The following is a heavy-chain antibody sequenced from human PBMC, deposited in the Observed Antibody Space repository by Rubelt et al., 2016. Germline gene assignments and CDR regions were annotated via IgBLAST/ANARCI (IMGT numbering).Heavy chain of an antibody. Sequence: QVQLVESGGGVVQPGRSLRISCAAYGFTFSSYAMHWVRQAPGKGLEWVAVISNDGRDTHSADSGKGRLPIPQENSKKPLYLKRNSLSAEDTAVYYCARDRKEAAADYYVDHWGQGTLVTVSS. V-gene: IGHV3-30*04. J-gene: IGHJ4*02. CDR1: GFTFSSYA. CDR3: ARDRKEAAADYYVDH. CDR2: ISNDGRDT. D-gene: IGHD3-10*02.